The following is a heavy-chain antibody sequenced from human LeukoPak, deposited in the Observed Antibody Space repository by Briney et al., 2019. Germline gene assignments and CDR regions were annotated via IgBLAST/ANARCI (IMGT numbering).Heavy chain of an antibody. V-gene: IGHV1-46*01. Sequence: ASVKVSCKASGYTCTSYYMHWVRQAPGQGLEWMGIINPSGRSTSYAQKFQGRVTMTMDTSTSTVYMELSSLRSEDTSMYYSARGRYYGSGSPGNMDVWGKGTTVTVSS. CDR3: ARGRYYGSGSPGNMDV. CDR2: INPSGRST. CDR1: GYTCTSYY. J-gene: IGHJ6*03. D-gene: IGHD3-10*01.